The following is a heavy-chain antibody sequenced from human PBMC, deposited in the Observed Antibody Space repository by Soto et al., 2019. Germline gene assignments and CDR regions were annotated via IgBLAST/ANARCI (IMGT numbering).Heavy chain of an antibody. Sequence: EVQLLESGGGLVQPGGSLRLSCAASEFTFSIYPMSWLRQAPGKGLEWVSAISADGGTTCPGDSVKGRFTTSRDDNKNTLYLQMISRRAEDTAIYYCAPCDMGSSYAGFQHWGQGTLVTVSS. CDR1: EFTFSIYP. J-gene: IGHJ1*01. V-gene: IGHV3-23*01. CDR2: ISADGGTT. CDR3: APCDMGSSYAGFQH. D-gene: IGHD3-16*01.